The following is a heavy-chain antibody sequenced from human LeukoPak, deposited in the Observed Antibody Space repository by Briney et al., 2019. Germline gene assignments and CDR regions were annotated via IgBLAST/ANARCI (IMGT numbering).Heavy chain of an antibody. V-gene: IGHV3-21*01. CDR2: ISSSSSYI. CDR1: GFSFSGYS. CDR3: ARDICSGGSCYFDY. Sequence: GGSLRLSCAASGFSFSGYSMNWVRQAPGKGLEWVSYISSSSSYIYYADSVKGRFTISRDNSKNTLYLQMNSLRAEDTAVYYCARDICSGGSCYFDYWGQGTLVTVSS. J-gene: IGHJ4*02. D-gene: IGHD2-15*01.